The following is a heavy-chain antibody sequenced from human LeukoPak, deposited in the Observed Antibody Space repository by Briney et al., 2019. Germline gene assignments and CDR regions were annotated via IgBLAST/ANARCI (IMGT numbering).Heavy chain of an antibody. CDR1: GGSISSYY. V-gene: IGHV4-59*01. J-gene: IGHJ5*02. Sequence: SETLSLTCTVSGGSISSYYLSWIRQPPGKGLEWIGYIYYSGSTNYNPSLKSRVTISVDTSKNQFSLKLSSVTAADTAVYYCASTPPPIWWFDPWGQGTLVTVSS. D-gene: IGHD2-15*01. CDR2: IYYSGST. CDR3: ASTPPPIWWFDP.